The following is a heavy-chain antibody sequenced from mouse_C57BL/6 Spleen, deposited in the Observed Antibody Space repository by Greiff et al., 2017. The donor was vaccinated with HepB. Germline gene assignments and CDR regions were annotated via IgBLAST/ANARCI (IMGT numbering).Heavy chain of an antibody. D-gene: IGHD2-2*01. V-gene: IGHV1-5*01. J-gene: IGHJ4*01. CDR3: TKGYSCFYAMDY. CDR2: IYPGNSDT. CDR1: GYTFTSYW. Sequence: VQLQQSGTVLARPGASVKMSCKTSGYTFTSYWMHWVKQRPGQGLEWIGAIYPGNSDTSYNQKFKGKATLTAVTSASTAYMELSSLTNEDSAVYYCTKGYSCFYAMDYWGQGTSVTVSS.